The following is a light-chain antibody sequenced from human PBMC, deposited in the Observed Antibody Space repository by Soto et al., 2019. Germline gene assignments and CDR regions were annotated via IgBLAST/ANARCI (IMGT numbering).Light chain of an antibody. J-gene: IGLJ1*01. V-gene: IGLV2-8*01. CDR2: DVT. CDR3: SSYTDRKHLV. CDR1: SSDIGGYNS. Sequence: QSVLTQSPSAYGSPGQSVTISCTGTSSDIGGYNSVSWYQQHPGKAPKVMVYDVTKRPSGVPDRFSGSKSGNTASLTVSALQAEDEADYYCSSYTDRKHLVFGTGTNFTGL.